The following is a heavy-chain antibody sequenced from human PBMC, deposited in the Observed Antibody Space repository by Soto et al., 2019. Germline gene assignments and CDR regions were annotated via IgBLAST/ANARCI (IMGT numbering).Heavy chain of an antibody. CDR3: ARGYYYYYMEV. CDR2: IYYSGST. J-gene: IGHJ6*03. Sequence: SETLSLTCTVSGGSISSSSYYWGWIRQPPGKGLEWIGSIYYSGSTYYNPSLKSRVTISVDTSKNQFSLKLSSVTAADTAVYYCARGYYYYYMEVWGKGTMVTAP. V-gene: IGHV4-39*01. CDR1: GGSISSSSYY.